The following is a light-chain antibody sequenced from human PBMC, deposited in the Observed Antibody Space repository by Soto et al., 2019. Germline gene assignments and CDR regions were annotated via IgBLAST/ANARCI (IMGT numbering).Light chain of an antibody. CDR3: KQIYRTRLT. CDR1: QSISSY. J-gene: IGKJ4*01. V-gene: IGKV1-39*01. Sequence: DIQMTQSPSSLSASVGDRVTITCRASQSISSYLNWYQQKPGKAPKLLIYAASSLQSGVPSRFSGSGSGTDFTLTISSLQPEDFATYYCKQIYRTRLTFGGGTKVEIK. CDR2: AAS.